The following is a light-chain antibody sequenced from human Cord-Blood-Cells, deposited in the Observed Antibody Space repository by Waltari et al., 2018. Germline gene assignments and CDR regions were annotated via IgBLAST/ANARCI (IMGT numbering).Light chain of an antibody. CDR1: SHDVGGFNS. V-gene: IGLV2-14*01. Sequence: ALTQPASVSGSPGQSITISCTGTSHDVGGFNSALGYQQPPRKAPKLLIYEVSNRPAGVSNRFSGSKSGNTASLTISGLQAEDEADYYCSSYTSSSTYVFGTGTKVTVL. CDR3: SSYTSSSTYV. J-gene: IGLJ1*01. CDR2: EVS.